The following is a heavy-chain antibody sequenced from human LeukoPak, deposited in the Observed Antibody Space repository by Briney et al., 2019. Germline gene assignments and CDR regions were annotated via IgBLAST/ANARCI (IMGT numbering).Heavy chain of an antibody. Sequence: GASVKASCKASGYTFIGYYMHWVRQAPGQGLEWMGRINPSSGGTNYAQKFQGRLTVTTDTSTNTAYMELRSLRPDDTAVYYCARDFFHGHCSGLTCFLLDSWGQGSLVTVSS. V-gene: IGHV1-2*06. CDR2: INPSSGGT. D-gene: IGHD2-15*01. CDR1: GYTFIGYY. J-gene: IGHJ4*02. CDR3: ARDFFHGHCSGLTCFLLDS.